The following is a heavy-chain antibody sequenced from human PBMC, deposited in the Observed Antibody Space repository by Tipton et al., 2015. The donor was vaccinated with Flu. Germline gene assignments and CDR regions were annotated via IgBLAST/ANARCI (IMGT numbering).Heavy chain of an antibody. J-gene: IGHJ4*02. Sequence: SLRLSCSVSGDSISGDYYWGWIRQPPEKGLEWVAGIWYDGSNKYYADSVKGRFTISRDNSKNTLYLQMNSLRAEDTAVYYCARGYDILTDGGGYFDYWGQGTLVTVSS. D-gene: IGHD3-9*01. V-gene: IGHV3-33*07. CDR3: ARGYDILTDGGGYFDY. CDR2: IWYDGSNK. CDR1: GDSISGDY.